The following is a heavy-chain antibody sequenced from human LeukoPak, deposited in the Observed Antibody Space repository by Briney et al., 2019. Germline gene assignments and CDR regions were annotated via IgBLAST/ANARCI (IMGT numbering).Heavy chain of an antibody. Sequence: KSGGSLRLSCAASGFTFSSYSMNWVRQAPGKGLEWVSSISSSSSYIYYADSVKGRFTISRDNAKNSLYLQMNSLRAEDTAVYYCARSKYYYDSSGYYGEWGAFDIWGQGTMVTVSS. CDR2: ISSSSSYI. V-gene: IGHV3-21*01. J-gene: IGHJ3*02. D-gene: IGHD3-22*01. CDR3: ARSKYYYDSSGYYGEWGAFDI. CDR1: GFTFSSYS.